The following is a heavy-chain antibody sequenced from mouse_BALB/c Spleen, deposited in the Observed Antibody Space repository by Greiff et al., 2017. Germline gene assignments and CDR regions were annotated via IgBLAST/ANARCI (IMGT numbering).Heavy chain of an antibody. CDR1: GFAFSSYD. D-gene: IGHD3-1*01. CDR2: ISSGGGST. V-gene: IGHV5-12-1*01. J-gene: IGHJ2*01. CDR3: ARHRGYCDY. Sequence: EVQLVESGGGLVKPGGSLKLSCAASGFAFSSYDMSWVRQTPEKRLEWVAYISSGGGSTYYPDTVKGRFTISRDNAKNTLYLQMSSLKSEDTAMYYCARHRGYCDYWGQGTTLTVSS.